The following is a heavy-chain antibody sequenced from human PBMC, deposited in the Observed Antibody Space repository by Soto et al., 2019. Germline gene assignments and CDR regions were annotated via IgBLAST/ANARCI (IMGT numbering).Heavy chain of an antibody. V-gene: IGHV3-30*18. J-gene: IGHJ6*02. CDR3: AKEAYSGSLGVGYGMDV. CDR1: GLTFTMYA. CDR2: ISHDGTYK. D-gene: IGHD1-26*01. Sequence: QVQLVESGGGVVQPGRSLRLACTASGLTFTMYAMHWVRQAPGKGLERVAVISHDGTYKFYSDSVKGRFTISRDNSQNTVHLQMNSLRLEDTAVYYCAKEAYSGSLGVGYGMDVWGQGTTVTVSS.